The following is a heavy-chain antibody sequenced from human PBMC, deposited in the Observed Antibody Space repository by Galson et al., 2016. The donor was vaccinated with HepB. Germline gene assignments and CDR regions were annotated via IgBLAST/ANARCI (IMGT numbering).Heavy chain of an antibody. CDR2: ISGGGSNT. CDR1: GFTFSGHA. CDR3: AKENAVLGVPLWY. V-gene: IGHV3-23*01. J-gene: IGHJ4*02. D-gene: IGHD3-3*01. Sequence: SLRLSCATSGFTFSGHALSWVRQAPGKGLEWVSAISGGGSNTFYADSVKGRFTISRDNSKNTVSLKINSLRVEDTAIYYCAKENAVLGVPLWYWGRGILVTVSP.